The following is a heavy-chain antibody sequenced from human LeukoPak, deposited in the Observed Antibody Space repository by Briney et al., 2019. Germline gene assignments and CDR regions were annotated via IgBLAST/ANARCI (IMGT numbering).Heavy chain of an antibody. Sequence: GGSLRLSCAASAFTFSRYGMHWVRQAPGKGLEWVAFIRYDGSNKYYADSVKGRFTISRDNSKNTLYLQMNSLRAEDTAVYYCAKSSVVTAIPFFFDYWGQGTLVTVSS. CDR1: AFTFSRYG. D-gene: IGHD2-21*02. V-gene: IGHV3-30*02. CDR2: IRYDGSNK. CDR3: AKSSVVTAIPFFFDY. J-gene: IGHJ4*02.